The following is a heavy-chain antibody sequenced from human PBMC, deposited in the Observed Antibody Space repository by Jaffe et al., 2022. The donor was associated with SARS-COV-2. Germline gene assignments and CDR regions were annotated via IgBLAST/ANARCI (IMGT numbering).Heavy chain of an antibody. Sequence: EEQLVQSGGGLVQPGGSLRLSCGASGFIFSAYWMSWVRQAPGKGLEWVANIKHDGGVKYYVDSVKGRYTISRDNAKNLLYLQMNSLRAEDTAVYYCVRDRDTPYAFDIWGQGTLVTVSP. CDR1: GFIFSAYW. CDR3: VRDRDTPYAFDI. V-gene: IGHV3-7*01. CDR2: IKHDGGVK. J-gene: IGHJ3*02.